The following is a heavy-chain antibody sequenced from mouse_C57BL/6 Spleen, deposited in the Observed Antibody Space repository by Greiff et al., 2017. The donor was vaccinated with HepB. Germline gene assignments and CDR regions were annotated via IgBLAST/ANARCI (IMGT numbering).Heavy chain of an antibody. V-gene: IGHV1-26*01. CDR3: AIDYYGSIRLDY. CDR1: GYTFTDYY. D-gene: IGHD1-1*01. Sequence: VQLQQSGPELVKPGASVKISCKASGYTFTDYYMNWVKQSHGKSLEWIGDINPNNGGTSYNQKYKGKATLTVDKSSRTAYMELRSLTSEDSAVYYCAIDYYGSIRLDYWGQGTTLAVSS. CDR2: INPNNGGT. J-gene: IGHJ2*01.